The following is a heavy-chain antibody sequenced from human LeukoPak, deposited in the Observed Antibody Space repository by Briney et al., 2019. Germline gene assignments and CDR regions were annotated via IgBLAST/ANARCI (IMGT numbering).Heavy chain of an antibody. J-gene: IGHJ4*02. D-gene: IGHD3-22*01. Sequence: PSETLSLTCAVSNYSISSGYYWGWIRQPPGKGLEWIGSIYHSGSTYYNPSLKSRVTISVDTSKNQFSLKLSSVTAADTAVYFRARDYYDNGNFDYWGQGTLVTVSS. CDR2: IYHSGST. CDR3: ARDYYDNGNFDY. V-gene: IGHV4-38-2*02. CDR1: NYSISSGYY.